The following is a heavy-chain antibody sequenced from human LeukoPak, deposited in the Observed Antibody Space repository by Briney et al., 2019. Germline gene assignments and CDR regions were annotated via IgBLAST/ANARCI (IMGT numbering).Heavy chain of an antibody. Sequence: GGSLRLSCAASGFTFSSYWMHWVRQAPGKGLVWVSRINSDGSSTSYAGSVKGRFTISRDNAKNTLYLQMNSLRAEDTAVYYCARSFRSSGSENFDYWGQGTLVTVSS. V-gene: IGHV3-74*01. CDR3: ARSFRSSGSENFDY. CDR1: GFTFSSYW. CDR2: INSDGSST. J-gene: IGHJ4*02. D-gene: IGHD3-10*01.